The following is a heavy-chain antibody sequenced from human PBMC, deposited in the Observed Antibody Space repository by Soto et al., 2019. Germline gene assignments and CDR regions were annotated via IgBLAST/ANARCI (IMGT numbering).Heavy chain of an antibody. CDR1: GFSLTNTGVT. Sequence: SGPTLVNPTQTLTLTCTFSGFSLTNTGVTVGWIRQPPGKALERLALMYWHDDKRYNPSLRNRLTIAKDTSKNRVVLTLANVGPVDTATYFCAHSHFEILTGPFDSWGRGTLVTVSS. CDR3: AHSHFEILTGPFDS. J-gene: IGHJ5*01. V-gene: IGHV2-5*01. D-gene: IGHD3-9*01. CDR2: MYWHDDK.